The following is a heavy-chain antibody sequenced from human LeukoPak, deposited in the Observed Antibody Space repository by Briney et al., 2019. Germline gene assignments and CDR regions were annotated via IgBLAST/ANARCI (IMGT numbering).Heavy chain of an antibody. Sequence: PSETLSLPCTVSGGSISSYYWSWIRQPAGKGLEWIGRIYTSGSTNYNPSLKSRVTMSVDTSKNQFSLKLSSVTAADTAVYYCARFTPATVVTSHTHYWYFDLWGRGTLVTVSS. CDR1: GGSISSYY. CDR3: ARFTPATVVTSHTHYWYFDL. J-gene: IGHJ2*01. D-gene: IGHD4-23*01. V-gene: IGHV4-4*07. CDR2: IYTSGST.